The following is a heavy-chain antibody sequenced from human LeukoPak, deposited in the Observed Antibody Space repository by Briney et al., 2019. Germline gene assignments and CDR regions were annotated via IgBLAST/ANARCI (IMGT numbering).Heavy chain of an antibody. CDR1: GGTFSSYA. J-gene: IGHJ4*02. Sequence: ASVKVSCKASGGTFSSYAINWVRQAPGQGLEWMGGIIPIFGTANYAQKFQGRVTITTDESTSTAYMELSSLRSEDTAVYYCARGGGSSSDLFGYGYVYYFDYWGQGTLVTVSS. D-gene: IGHD2-15*01. CDR3: ARGGGSSSDLFGYGYVYYFDY. CDR2: IIPIFGTA. V-gene: IGHV1-69*05.